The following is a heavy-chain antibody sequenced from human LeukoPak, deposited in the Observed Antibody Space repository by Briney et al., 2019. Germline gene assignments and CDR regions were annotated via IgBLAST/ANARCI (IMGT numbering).Heavy chain of an antibody. CDR2: MNPNSGNT. J-gene: IGHJ4*02. CDR1: GYTFTSYD. D-gene: IGHD3-22*01. V-gene: IGHV1-8*01. Sequence: GASVKVSCKASGYTFTSYDINWVRQATGQGLEWMGWMNPNSGNTGYAQKFQGRVTMTRNTSISTAYMELSSLRSEDTAVYYSARGRYYDSSGSTTFDYWGQGTLVTVSS. CDR3: ARGRYYDSSGSTTFDY.